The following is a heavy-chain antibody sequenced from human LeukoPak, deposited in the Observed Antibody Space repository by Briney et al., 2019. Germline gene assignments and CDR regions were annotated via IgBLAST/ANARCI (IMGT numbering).Heavy chain of an antibody. CDR3: ARGPTHYYYYYGMDV. CDR1: GGSISGYY. J-gene: IGHJ6*02. Sequence: SETLSLTCSVSGGSISGYYWSWIRQPPGKGLEWIGEINRSGSTNYNPSLKSRVTISVDTSKNQFSLKLSSVTAADTAVYYCARGPTHYYYYYGMDVWGQGTTVTVSS. V-gene: IGHV4-34*01. CDR2: INRSGST.